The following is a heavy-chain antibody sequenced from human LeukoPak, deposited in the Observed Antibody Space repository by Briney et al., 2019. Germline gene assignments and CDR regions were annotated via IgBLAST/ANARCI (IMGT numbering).Heavy chain of an antibody. CDR1: GGSFSGYY. Sequence: SETLSLTCAVYGGSFSGYYWSWIRQPPGKGLEWIGEINHSGSTNYNPSLKSRVTISVDTSKNQFSLKLSSVTAADTAVYYCAGSYDFWSGYNYYYYGMDVWGQGTTVTVSS. V-gene: IGHV4-34*01. J-gene: IGHJ6*02. CDR2: INHSGST. D-gene: IGHD3-3*01. CDR3: AGSYDFWSGYNYYYYGMDV.